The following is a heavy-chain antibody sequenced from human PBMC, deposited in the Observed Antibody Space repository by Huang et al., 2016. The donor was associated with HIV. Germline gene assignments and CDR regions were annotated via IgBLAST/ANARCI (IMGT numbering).Heavy chain of an antibody. CDR1: GYRFRSNW. CDR3: ARLIGSPSFYYGLDV. CDR2: IYPGDSDT. J-gene: IGHJ6*02. V-gene: IGHV5-51*01. Sequence: EVQLVQSGAEVKKPGESLKISCKGSGYRFRSNWIGWVRQMPGKGLDWRGIIYPGDSDTRYSPSFQGQVTISADKSINTAYLQWSSLKASDTAMYYCARLIGSPSFYYGLDVWSQGTTVTVSS. D-gene: IGHD3-10*01.